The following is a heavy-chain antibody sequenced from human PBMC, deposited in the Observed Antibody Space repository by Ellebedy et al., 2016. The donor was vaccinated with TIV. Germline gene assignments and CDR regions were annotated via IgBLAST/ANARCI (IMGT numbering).Heavy chain of an antibody. Sequence: SETLSLXCAVSSRLRGSHWWIWVRQSPGKGLEWIGEISQYGITRYRASLKSRLSISIDISKNEVSLKLVSVTAADTAVYYCARGGGHFVSPLLPLDFWGQGTVVIVSS. CDR2: ISQYGIT. CDR3: ARGGGHFVSPLLPLDF. J-gene: IGHJ4*02. CDR1: SRLRGSHW. V-gene: IGHV4-4*02. D-gene: IGHD3-16*01.